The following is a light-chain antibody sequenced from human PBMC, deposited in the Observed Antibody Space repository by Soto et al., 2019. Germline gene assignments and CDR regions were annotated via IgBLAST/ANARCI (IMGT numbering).Light chain of an antibody. CDR2: EVS. CDR1: SSDVGAYNY. J-gene: IGLJ3*02. Sequence: QSVLTQPASVSGSPGQSITISCTGTSSDVGAYNYVSWYQQHPGKAPKLMIYEVSYRPSGVSDRFSGSRSGNTASQTISGLQAEDESDYYCSSYTSSTTWVFGGGTKLTVL. V-gene: IGLV2-14*01. CDR3: SSYTSSTTWV.